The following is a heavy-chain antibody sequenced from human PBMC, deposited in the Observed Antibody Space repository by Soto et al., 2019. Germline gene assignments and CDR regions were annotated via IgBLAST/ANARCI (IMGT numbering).Heavy chain of an antibody. J-gene: IGHJ6*02. V-gene: IGHV4-4*07. CDR1: GGSISTYY. CDR2: IDTSGNT. CDR3: ARYSSNWFQTEGMDV. D-gene: IGHD6-13*01. Sequence: KPSETLSLTCTVSGGSISTYYWSWIRQPAGKGLEWIERIDTSGNTNYNPSLKSRVTMSVDTSKKQFSLKLTSVTAADTAVYYCARYSSNWFQTEGMDVWGQGTTVTV.